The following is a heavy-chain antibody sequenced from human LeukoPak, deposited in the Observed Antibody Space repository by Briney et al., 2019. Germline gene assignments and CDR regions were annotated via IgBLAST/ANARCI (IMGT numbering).Heavy chain of an antibody. V-gene: IGHV4-31*03. Sequence: PSQTLSLTCTVSGVSISSGGHYWRWLRQHPGKGLEWIGYIYYSGSTYYHPSLKSRITISVDTSKNQFSLKLSSVTAADTAVYYCASHDSSGYYDAFDIWGQGTMVTVSS. J-gene: IGHJ3*02. D-gene: IGHD3-22*01. CDR1: GVSISSGGHY. CDR2: IYYSGST. CDR3: ASHDSSGYYDAFDI.